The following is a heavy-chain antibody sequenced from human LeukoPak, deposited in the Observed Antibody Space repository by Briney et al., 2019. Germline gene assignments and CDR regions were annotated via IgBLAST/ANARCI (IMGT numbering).Heavy chain of an antibody. D-gene: IGHD2-2*01. J-gene: IGHJ5*02. CDR3: AREYCSGTSCAFDP. Sequence: PGGSLRLSCAASGFTVSSNYMSWVRQAPGKGLEWVSVIYSGGSTYYADSVKGRFTISRDNSKNTLYLQMNSLRAEDTAVYYCAREYCSGTSCAFDPWGQGTLVTVSS. CDR2: IYSGGST. V-gene: IGHV3-53*01. CDR1: GFTVSSNY.